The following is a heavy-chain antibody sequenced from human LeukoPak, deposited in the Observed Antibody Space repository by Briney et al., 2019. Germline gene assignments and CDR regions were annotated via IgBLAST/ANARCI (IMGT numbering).Heavy chain of an antibody. J-gene: IGHJ4*02. Sequence: SETLSLTCTVSGGSISSYYWSWIRQPPGKGLEWIGYIYYSGSTNYNPSLKSRVTISVDTSKNQFSLKLSSVTAADTAVYYCARDSPSSTSWGYWGQGTLVTVSS. D-gene: IGHD2-2*01. CDR2: IYYSGST. CDR1: GGSISSYY. CDR3: ARDSPSSTSWGY. V-gene: IGHV4-59*01.